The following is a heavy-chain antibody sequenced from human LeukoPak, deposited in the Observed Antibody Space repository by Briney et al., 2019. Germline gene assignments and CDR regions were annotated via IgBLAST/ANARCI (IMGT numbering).Heavy chain of an antibody. CDR1: GFTFISYE. J-gene: IGHJ4*02. D-gene: IGHD3-22*01. V-gene: IGHV3-23*01. Sequence: GGSLRLSCAASGFTFISYEMNWVRQAPGKGLEWVSAISGSGGSTYYADSVQGRFTISRDNSKNTLYLQMNSLRAADTAVYYCARPYYYDSSGYPSDYWGQGTLVTVSS. CDR2: ISGSGGST. CDR3: ARPYYYDSSGYPSDY.